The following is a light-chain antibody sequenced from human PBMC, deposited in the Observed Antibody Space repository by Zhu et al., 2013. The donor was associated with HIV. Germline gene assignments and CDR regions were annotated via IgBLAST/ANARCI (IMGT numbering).Light chain of an antibody. CDR3: QQYGSSPYS. CDR2: GAS. Sequence: EIVLTQSPGTLSLSPGERATLSCRASKTVSSRFFAWYQQKPGQAPRLLIYGASNRATGIPDRFSGSGSGTDFTLTITRVEPEDSAVFFCQQYGSSPYSFGLGTKLDIK. J-gene: IGKJ2*01. CDR1: KTVSSRF. V-gene: IGKV3-20*01.